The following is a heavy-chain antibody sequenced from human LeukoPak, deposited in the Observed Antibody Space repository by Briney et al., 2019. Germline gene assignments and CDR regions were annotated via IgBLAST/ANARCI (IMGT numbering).Heavy chain of an antibody. Sequence: GGSLRLSCAASGFTFSSYAMSWVRQAPGKGLEWVSAISGSGAYTYYADSVKGRFTISRDNSKNTLYLQMNSLRAEDTAVYYCAKGARGGTYYFDYWGQGTLVTVSS. CDR2: ISGSGAYT. CDR3: AKGARGGTYYFDY. V-gene: IGHV3-23*01. D-gene: IGHD1-26*01. CDR1: GFTFSSYA. J-gene: IGHJ4*02.